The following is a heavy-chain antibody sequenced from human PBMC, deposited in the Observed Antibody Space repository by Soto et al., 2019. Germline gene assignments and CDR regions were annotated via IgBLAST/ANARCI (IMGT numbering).Heavy chain of an antibody. CDR1: GFTFINHA. V-gene: IGHV3-23*01. D-gene: IGHD2-2*01. CDR2: ISGGGDAT. J-gene: IGHJ2*01. CDR3: ARKILGSTSRPNYWYFDL. Sequence: EVQLLESGGGLVQLGGSLRLSCAGSGFTFINHAMNWVRQAPGKGLEWVSSISGGGDATFFGDSVRGRFTISRDNSKYTVTLQMNSLGVDDTAVYYCARKILGSTSRPNYWYFDLWGRGTLVTVSS.